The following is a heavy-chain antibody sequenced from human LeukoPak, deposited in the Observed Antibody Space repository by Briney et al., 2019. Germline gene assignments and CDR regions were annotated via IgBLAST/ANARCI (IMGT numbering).Heavy chain of an antibody. Sequence: PGGSLRLSCAASGFTVSSNYMSWVRQAPGKGLEWVSVIYSGGSTYYADSVKGRFTISRDNSKNTLYLQMNSLRAEDTGVYYCAREGLEYYDFWSGSVYGMDVWGQGTTVTVSS. CDR2: IYSGGST. J-gene: IGHJ6*02. CDR1: GFTVSSNY. D-gene: IGHD3-3*01. CDR3: AREGLEYYDFWSGSVYGMDV. V-gene: IGHV3-53*01.